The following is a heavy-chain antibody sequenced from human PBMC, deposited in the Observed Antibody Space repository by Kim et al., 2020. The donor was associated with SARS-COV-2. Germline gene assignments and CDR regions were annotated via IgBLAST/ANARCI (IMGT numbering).Heavy chain of an antibody. V-gene: IGHV3-23*01. J-gene: IGHJ4*02. D-gene: IGHD3-22*01. Sequence: GGSLRLSCATSGFIFSRFGMSWVRQAPGKGLEWVSSISSTGENTYYADSVRGRFTISRDSSENTLYLQMNSLRAEDTAIYFCAKDSAATYYPLDYWGQGILATVSP. CDR1: GFIFSRFG. CDR3: AKDSAATYYPLDY. CDR2: ISSTGENT.